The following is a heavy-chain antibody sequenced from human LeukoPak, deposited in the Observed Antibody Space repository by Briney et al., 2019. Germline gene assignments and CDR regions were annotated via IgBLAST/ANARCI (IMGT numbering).Heavy chain of an antibody. CDR2: ISWDGGST. J-gene: IGHJ4*02. V-gene: IGHV3-43D*03. D-gene: IGHD3-22*01. CDR1: GFTFDDYA. CDR3: AKAHNYYDSSGYLSAPDY. Sequence: PGGSLRLSCAASGFTFDDYAMHWVRQAPGKGLEWVSLISWDGGSTYYADSVKGRFTISRDNSKNSLYLQMNSLRAEDTALYYCAKAHNYYDSSGYLSAPDYWGQGTLVTVSS.